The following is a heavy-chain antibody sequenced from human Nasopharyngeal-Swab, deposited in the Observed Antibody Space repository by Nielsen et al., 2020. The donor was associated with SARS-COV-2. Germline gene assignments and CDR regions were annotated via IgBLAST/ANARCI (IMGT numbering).Heavy chain of an antibody. Sequence: GGSLGLSCAASGFTFSSYGMHWVRQAPGKGLEWVAVISYDGSNKYYADSVKGRFTISRDNSKNTLYLQMNSLRAEDTAVYYCARVGLHYYDSSGPFDYWGQGTLVTVSS. CDR3: ARVGLHYYDSSGPFDY. V-gene: IGHV3-30*03. CDR2: ISYDGSNK. J-gene: IGHJ4*02. D-gene: IGHD3-22*01. CDR1: GFTFSSYG.